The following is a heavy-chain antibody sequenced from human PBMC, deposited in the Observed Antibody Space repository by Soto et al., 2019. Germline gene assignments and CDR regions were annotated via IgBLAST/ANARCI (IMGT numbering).Heavy chain of an antibody. J-gene: IGHJ6*02. CDR2: ISYDGSNK. D-gene: IGHD6-19*01. V-gene: IGHV3-30*18. CDR3: AKDRGIAVAGTHYYGMDV. CDR1: RFTFSSYG. Sequence: QVQLVESGGGVVQPGRSLRLSCAASRFTFSSYGMHWVRQAPGKGLEWVAVISYDGSNKYYADSVKGRFTISRDNSKNTLYLQMNSLRAEDTAVYYCAKDRGIAVAGTHYYGMDVWGQGTTVTVSS.